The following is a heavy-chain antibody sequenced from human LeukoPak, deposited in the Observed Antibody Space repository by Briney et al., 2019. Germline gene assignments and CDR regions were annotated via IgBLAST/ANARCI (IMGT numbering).Heavy chain of an antibody. D-gene: IGHD4-17*01. V-gene: IGHV3-33*01. Sequence: PGRSLRLSCAASGFTFSSYGMHWVRQAPGKGLEWVAVIWYDGSNKYYADSVKGRFTISRDNSKNTLYLQMNSLRAEDTAVYYCAAPSTVTTYFDYWGQGTLVTVSS. CDR3: AAPSTVTTYFDY. CDR1: GFTFSSYG. CDR2: IWYDGSNK. J-gene: IGHJ4*02.